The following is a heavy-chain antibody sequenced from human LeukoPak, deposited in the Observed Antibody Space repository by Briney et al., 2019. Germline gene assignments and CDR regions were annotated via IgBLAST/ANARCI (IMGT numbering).Heavy chain of an antibody. CDR3: ARSSSAHWDY. Sequence: GGPLRLSCAASGFTFSSYSMNWVRQAPGKGREWVSSISSSSSYIYYADSVKGRFTISRDNAKNSLYLQMNSLRAEDTAVYYCARSSSAHWDYWGQGTLVTVSS. V-gene: IGHV3-21*01. D-gene: IGHD3-22*01. CDR2: ISSSSSYI. J-gene: IGHJ4*02. CDR1: GFTFSSYS.